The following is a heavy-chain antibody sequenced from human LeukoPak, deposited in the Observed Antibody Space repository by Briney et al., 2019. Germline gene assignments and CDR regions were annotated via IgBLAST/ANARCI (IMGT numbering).Heavy chain of an antibody. J-gene: IGHJ4*02. CDR2: IYPGDSDT. CDR1: GYSFTSYW. Sequence: ASVKVSCKASGYSFTSYWIGWVRQMPGKGLEWMGIIYPGDSDTRYSPSFQGQVTISADKSISTAYLQWSSLKASDTAMDYCARLQWLGRSAFDYWGQGTLVTVSS. CDR3: ARLQWLGRSAFDY. V-gene: IGHV5-51*01. D-gene: IGHD6-19*01.